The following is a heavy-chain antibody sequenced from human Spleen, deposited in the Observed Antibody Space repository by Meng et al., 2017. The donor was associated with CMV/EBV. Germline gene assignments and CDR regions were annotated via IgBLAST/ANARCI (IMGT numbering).Heavy chain of an antibody. Sequence: GESLKISCAASGFTLSNYEVNWVRQAPGKGLEWVSYISSSGSTIYYADSVKGRFTISRDNAKNSLYLQMNSLRAEDTAVYYCARDITIFGVVHYYYYYGMDVWGQGTTVTVSS. CDR2: ISSSGSTI. CDR3: ARDITIFGVVHYYYYYGMDV. J-gene: IGHJ6*02. V-gene: IGHV3-48*03. D-gene: IGHD3-3*01. CDR1: GFTLSNYE.